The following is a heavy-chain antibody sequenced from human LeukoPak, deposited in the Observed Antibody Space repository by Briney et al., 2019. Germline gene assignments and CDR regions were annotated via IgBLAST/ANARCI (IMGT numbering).Heavy chain of an antibody. CDR1: GYTFTDYY. CDR2: INPDSGGT. CDR3: ARGEGSSIDY. D-gene: IGHD6-13*01. J-gene: IGHJ4*02. Sequence: ASVKVSCKASGYTFTDYYMHWVRQAPGQGLEWMVWINPDSGGTNYAQKFQGRVTMTIDTSTTTAYLELTRLTSDDTAVYYCARGEGSSIDYWGQGTLVSVS. V-gene: IGHV1-2*02.